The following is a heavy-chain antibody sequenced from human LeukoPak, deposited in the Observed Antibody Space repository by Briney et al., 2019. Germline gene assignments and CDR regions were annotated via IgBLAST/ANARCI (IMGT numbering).Heavy chain of an antibody. CDR1: GFTFDDYT. D-gene: IGHD1-1*01. V-gene: IGHV3-43*01. Sequence: GGSLRLSCAASGFTFDDYTMHWVRQAPGKGPEWVPLISWDAGRTYYADSVKGRFTISRDNSKNSLYLQMNSLRTEDTALYYCAKADRTLDPFDHWGQGTLVTVSS. J-gene: IGHJ4*02. CDR3: AKADRTLDPFDH. CDR2: ISWDAGRT.